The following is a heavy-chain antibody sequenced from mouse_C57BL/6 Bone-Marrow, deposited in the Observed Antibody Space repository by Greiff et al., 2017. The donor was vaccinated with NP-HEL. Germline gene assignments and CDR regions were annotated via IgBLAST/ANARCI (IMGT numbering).Heavy chain of an antibody. J-gene: IGHJ3*01. CDR2: IDPSDSYT. Sequence: VQLQQPGAELVMPGASVKLSCKASGYTFTSYWMHWVKQRPGQGLEWIGEIDPSDSYTNYNQKFKGKSTLTVDKSSSTAYMQLSSLTSEDSAVYYCAALAWFAYWGHGTLVTVSA. D-gene: IGHD2-10*02. CDR1: GYTFTSYW. V-gene: IGHV1-69*01. CDR3: AALAWFAY.